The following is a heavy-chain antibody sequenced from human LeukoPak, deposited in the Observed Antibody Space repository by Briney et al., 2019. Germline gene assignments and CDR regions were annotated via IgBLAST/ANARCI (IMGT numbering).Heavy chain of an antibody. D-gene: IGHD3-10*01. CDR3: ARRGANWFDP. Sequence: EASVKVSCKASGYTFTGYYLYWVRQAPGQGLEWMGRINPNSGDTENTQKFEDRVTMTTDTSTSTAYMELRSLRSDDTAVYYCARRGANWFDPWGQGTLVTVSS. CDR2: INPNSGDT. V-gene: IGHV1-2*06. CDR1: GYTFTGYY. J-gene: IGHJ5*02.